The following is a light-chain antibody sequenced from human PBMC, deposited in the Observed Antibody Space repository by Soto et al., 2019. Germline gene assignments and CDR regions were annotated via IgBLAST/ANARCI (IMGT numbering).Light chain of an antibody. Sequence: DIQMTQSPSTLSASVGDRVTITCRASQSISSWLAWYQQVPGKAPKLLIYKASTLDSGVPSRFSGSGSGTEFTLTISSLQPDDFATYYCQQYGRYPWTFGQGTKLEIK. CDR3: QQYGRYPWT. V-gene: IGKV1-5*03. CDR1: QSISSW. CDR2: KAS. J-gene: IGKJ2*02.